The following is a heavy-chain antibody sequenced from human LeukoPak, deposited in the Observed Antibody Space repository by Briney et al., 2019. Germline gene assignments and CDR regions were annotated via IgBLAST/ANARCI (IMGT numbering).Heavy chain of an antibody. CDR2: ISGSGGST. CDR3: ARGVEPLAANTLAY. Sequence: GGSLRLSCAASGFIFSSYAMSWVRQAPGKGLEWVSTISGSGGSTYYADSVKGRFTIPRDNSKNTLYLEMNSLSPDDTAVYYCARGVEPLAANTLAYWGQGTLVTVSS. D-gene: IGHD1-14*01. J-gene: IGHJ4*02. V-gene: IGHV3-23*01. CDR1: GFIFSSYA.